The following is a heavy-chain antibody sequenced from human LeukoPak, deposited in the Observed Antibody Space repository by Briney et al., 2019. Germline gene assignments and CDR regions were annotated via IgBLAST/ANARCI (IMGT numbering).Heavy chain of an antibody. CDR3: ARGAAGLRLGELSFFDY. J-gene: IGHJ4*02. Sequence: ASVKVSCKASGYTFTGYYMHWVRQAPGQGLEWMGWINPNSGGTNYAQKSQGWVTMTRDTSISTAYMELSRLRSDDTAVYYCARGAAGLRLGELSFFDYWGQGTLVTFSS. D-gene: IGHD3-16*02. V-gene: IGHV1-2*04. CDR2: INPNSGGT. CDR1: GYTFTGYY.